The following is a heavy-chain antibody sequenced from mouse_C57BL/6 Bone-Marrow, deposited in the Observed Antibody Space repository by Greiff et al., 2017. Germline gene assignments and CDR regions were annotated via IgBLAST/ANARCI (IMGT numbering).Heavy chain of an antibody. CDR1: GFTFSSYA. D-gene: IGHD1-1*01. CDR3: ARAAVGPFDY. Sequence: EVKLVESGGGLVKPGGSLKLSCAASGFTFSSYAMSWVRQTPEKRLEWVATISDGGSYTYYPDNVKGRFTIYRDNAKNNLYLQLSHLKSEDTAMYYCARAAVGPFDYWGQGTTLTVSS. CDR2: ISDGGSYT. J-gene: IGHJ2*01. V-gene: IGHV5-4*03.